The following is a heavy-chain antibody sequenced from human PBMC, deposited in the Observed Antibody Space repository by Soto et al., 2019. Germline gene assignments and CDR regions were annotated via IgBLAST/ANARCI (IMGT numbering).Heavy chain of an antibody. CDR1: GFTFSSCA. Sequence: GGSLRLSCVASGFTFSSCAMNWVRQAPGKGLEWVSSISSGGGYTYYADSVKGRFTISRDDSKNTLSLQMNSLRAEDTAVYFCAKGRVATILPFDCWGQGTLVTVSS. V-gene: IGHV3-23*01. CDR2: ISSGGGYT. J-gene: IGHJ4*02. CDR3: AKGRVATILPFDC. D-gene: IGHD5-12*01.